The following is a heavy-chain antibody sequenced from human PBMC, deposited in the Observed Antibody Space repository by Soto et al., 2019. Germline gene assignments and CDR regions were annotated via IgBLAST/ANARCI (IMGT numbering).Heavy chain of an antibody. J-gene: IGHJ4*02. CDR3: ARSILVVTALDY. D-gene: IGHD2-21*02. V-gene: IGHV1-3*05. Sequence: QVQLVQSGAEEKKPGASVKVSCKASGYTFTSYAMHWVRQAPGQRLAWMGCINAGNGNTKSAQKFQGRVTITRDTSASTAYMELISLRSEDTAVYYCARSILVVTALDYWGQGTLVTVSS. CDR2: INAGNGNT. CDR1: GYTFTSYA.